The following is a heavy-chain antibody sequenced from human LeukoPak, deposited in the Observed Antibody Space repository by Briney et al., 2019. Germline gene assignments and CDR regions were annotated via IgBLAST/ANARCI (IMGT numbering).Heavy chain of an antibody. CDR1: GSTFSSYW. V-gene: IGHV3-74*01. CDR3: ARGPTIFEVYGEGAFDI. D-gene: IGHD3-3*01. Sequence: GGSLRLSCPASGSTFSSYWMHWVRQAPGKGLVWVSRINSDGSSTSYADSVKGRFTISRDNAKNTLYLQMNSLRAEDTAVYYCARGPTIFEVYGEGAFDIWGQGTMVTVSS. CDR2: INSDGSST. J-gene: IGHJ3*02.